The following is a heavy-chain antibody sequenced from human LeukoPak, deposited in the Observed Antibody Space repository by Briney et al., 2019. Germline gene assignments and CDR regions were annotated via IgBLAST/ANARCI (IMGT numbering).Heavy chain of an antibody. D-gene: IGHD6-13*01. CDR1: GYTLTSYY. V-gene: IGHV1-46*01. Sequence: ASVKDSCQASGYTLTSYYMHAVRPAPGRGLEWMGLINPSGGSRSYAQKFQGRVTMARDTSTSTVYMELSSLRSEDTAVYYCAIDKYSSSSEYWGQGTLVTVSS. CDR2: INPSGGSR. CDR3: AIDKYSSSSEY. J-gene: IGHJ4*02.